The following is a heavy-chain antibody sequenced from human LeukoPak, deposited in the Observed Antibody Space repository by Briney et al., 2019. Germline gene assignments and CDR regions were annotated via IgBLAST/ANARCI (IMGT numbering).Heavy chain of an antibody. CDR2: IYYSGST. CDR1: GGSITNYY. Sequence: PSETPSLTCTVSGGSITNYYWNWIRQPPGKGLEWIGYIYYSGSTNYNPSLKSRVTISVDTSKNQFSLKLSSVTAADTAVYYCARGAGAVAGVYYYYYGMDVWGQGTTVTVSS. V-gene: IGHV4-59*01. J-gene: IGHJ6*02. D-gene: IGHD6-19*01. CDR3: ARGAGAVAGVYYYYYGMDV.